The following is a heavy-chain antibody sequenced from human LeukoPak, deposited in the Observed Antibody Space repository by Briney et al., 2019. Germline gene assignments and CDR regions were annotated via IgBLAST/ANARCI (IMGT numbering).Heavy chain of an antibody. D-gene: IGHD6-13*01. CDR2: ISYDGSNK. CDR3: ARGGDSSSWYYFDY. Sequence: GGSLRLSCAASGLTFSSYAMHWVRRAPGKGLEWVAVISYDGSNKYYADSVKGRFTISRDNSKNTLYLQMNSLRAEDTAVYYCARGGDSSSWYYFDYWGQGTLVTVSS. CDR1: GLTFSSYA. J-gene: IGHJ4*02. V-gene: IGHV3-30-3*01.